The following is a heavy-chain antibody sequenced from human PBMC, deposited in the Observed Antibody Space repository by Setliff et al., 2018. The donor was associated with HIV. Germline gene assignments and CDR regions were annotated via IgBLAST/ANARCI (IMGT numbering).Heavy chain of an antibody. CDR3: TREREYYDSSGYYDGDAFDI. V-gene: IGHV3-72*01. J-gene: IGHJ3*02. CDR2: VRKKTNGYTT. D-gene: IGHD3-22*01. Sequence: QPGGSLRLSCAASGFTFSDHYMDWVRQTPGKGLEWVGRVRKKTNGYTTEYAASVKGRFTISRDDSKSIAYLQMNSLKTEDTAVYYCTREREYYDSSGYYDGDAFDIWGQGTMVTVSS. CDR1: GFTFSDHY.